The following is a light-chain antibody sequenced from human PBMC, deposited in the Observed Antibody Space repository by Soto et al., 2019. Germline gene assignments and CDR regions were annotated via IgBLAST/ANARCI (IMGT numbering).Light chain of an antibody. J-gene: IGKJ4*01. CDR2: DAS. V-gene: IGKV3-15*01. Sequence: IVMTQSPATLSVSPGEGATLSCRASQRIATNVAWLQQRPGQPPSLLIYDASTRATSIPARFSGSGSGTEFTLTISSLQSEDFAFYYCQHYNSWPLAFAGGTKVEIK. CDR3: QHYNSWPLA. CDR1: QRIATN.